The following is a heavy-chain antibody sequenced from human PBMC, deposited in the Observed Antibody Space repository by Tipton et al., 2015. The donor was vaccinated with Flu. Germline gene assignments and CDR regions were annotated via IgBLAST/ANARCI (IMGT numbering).Heavy chain of an antibody. CDR2: IYYSGST. CDR3: ARGDCSSTSCLDY. Sequence: TLSLTCTVSGGSISSYYWSWIRQPPGKGLEWIGYIYYSGSTNYNPSLKSRVTISVDTSKNQFSLKQSSVTAADTAVYYCARGDCSSTSCLDYWGQGTLVTVSS. V-gene: IGHV4-59*01. CDR1: GGSISSYY. J-gene: IGHJ4*02. D-gene: IGHD2-2*01.